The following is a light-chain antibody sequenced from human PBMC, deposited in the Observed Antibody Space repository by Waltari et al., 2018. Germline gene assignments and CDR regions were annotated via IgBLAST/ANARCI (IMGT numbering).Light chain of an antibody. CDR1: SRDIGGSNF. CDR3: SAFAGSNNFGV. CDR2: DVN. Sequence: QSALTQPPSASGSPGQSVTISCTGPSRDIGGSNFVSWYQQRPGKAPRFLIYDVNKRPSGVSDRVSGSKSGNTASLTVSGLQPDDEATYYCSAFAGSNNFGVFGGGTKLTVL. V-gene: IGLV2-8*01. J-gene: IGLJ3*02.